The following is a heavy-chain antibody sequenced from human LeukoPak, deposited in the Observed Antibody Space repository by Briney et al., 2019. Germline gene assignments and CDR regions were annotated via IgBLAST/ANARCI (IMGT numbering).Heavy chain of an antibody. CDR2: IYYSGST. CDR1: GGSISSGNSF. CDR3: ARGGRVDSGYDYEGSVTMGYMDV. V-gene: IGHV4-61*01. D-gene: IGHD5-12*01. J-gene: IGHJ6*03. Sequence: PSETLSLTCTVSGGSISSGNSFWSWIRQPPGKGLEWIGYIYYSGSTNYNPSLKSRVTISVDTSKNQFSLKLSSVTAADTAVYYCARGGRVDSGYDYEGSVTMGYMDVWGKGTTVTVSS.